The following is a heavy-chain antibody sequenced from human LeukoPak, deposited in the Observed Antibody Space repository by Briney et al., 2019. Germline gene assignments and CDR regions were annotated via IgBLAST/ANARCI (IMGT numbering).Heavy chain of an antibody. J-gene: IGHJ4*02. CDR2: IYSGSST. V-gene: IGHV3-53*01. CDR1: GFTVSSNY. Sequence: LTGGSLRLSCAASGFTVSSNYMSWVRQAPGKGLEWVSVIYSGSSTYYADSVEGRFTISRDNSKNTLYLQMNGLRAEDTAVYYCAGHRGFTMIVAYWGQGTLVTVSS. CDR3: AGHRGFTMIVAY. D-gene: IGHD3-22*01.